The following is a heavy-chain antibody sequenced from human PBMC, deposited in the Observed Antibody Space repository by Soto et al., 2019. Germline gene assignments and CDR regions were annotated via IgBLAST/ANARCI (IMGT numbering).Heavy chain of an antibody. Sequence: QVQLVQSGAEVKKPGSSVKVSCKASGGIFSTYAISWLRQAPGQGLEWMGGIIPIFGTPNYAQRIQGRVTITADEATSTAYMELSRLRSEDTAVYYCARDRDDYGSGNYYIRIDFWGQGTLVTVSS. CDR1: GGIFSTYA. CDR2: IIPIFGTP. D-gene: IGHD3-10*01. J-gene: IGHJ4*02. CDR3: ARDRDDYGSGNYYIRIDF. V-gene: IGHV1-69*01.